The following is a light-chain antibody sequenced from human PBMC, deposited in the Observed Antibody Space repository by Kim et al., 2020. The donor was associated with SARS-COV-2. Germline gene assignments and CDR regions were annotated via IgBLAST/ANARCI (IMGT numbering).Light chain of an antibody. Sequence: DIQMTQSPSSLSASVGDRVTITCRASQSISSYLNWYQQKPGKAPKLLIYAASSLQSGVPSRFSGSGSGTDFTLTISSLQPEDFATYYCQQSYRTPPYTFGQGTKLEI. CDR3: QQSYRTPPYT. J-gene: IGKJ2*01. CDR2: AAS. V-gene: IGKV1-39*01. CDR1: QSISSY.